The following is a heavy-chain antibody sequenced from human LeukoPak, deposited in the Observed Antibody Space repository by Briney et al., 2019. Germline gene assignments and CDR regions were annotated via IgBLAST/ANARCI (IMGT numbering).Heavy chain of an antibody. CDR1: GFTFSGYW. Sequence: PGGSLRLSCAASGFTFSGYWMHWVRQAPGKGLVWVSRINTDGSSTTYADSVKGRFTISRDNAKNTLYLQMNSLRAEDTAVYYCARIAARDYFDYWGQGTLVTVSS. V-gene: IGHV3-74*01. D-gene: IGHD6-6*01. J-gene: IGHJ4*02. CDR2: INTDGSST. CDR3: ARIAARDYFDY.